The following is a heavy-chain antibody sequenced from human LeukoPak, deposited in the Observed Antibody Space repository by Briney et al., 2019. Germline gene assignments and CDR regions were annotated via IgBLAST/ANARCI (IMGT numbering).Heavy chain of an antibody. CDR1: GFTFSSYA. J-gene: IGHJ4*02. CDR3: AREVGNYYDSSGYYDY. D-gene: IGHD3-22*01. CDR2: IWYDGSNK. Sequence: GGSLRLSCAASGFTFSSYAMHWVRQAPGKGLEWVAVIWYDGSNKYYADSVKGRFTISRDNSKNTLYLQMNSLRAEDTAVYYCAREVGNYYDSSGYYDYWGQGTLVTVSS. V-gene: IGHV3-33*08.